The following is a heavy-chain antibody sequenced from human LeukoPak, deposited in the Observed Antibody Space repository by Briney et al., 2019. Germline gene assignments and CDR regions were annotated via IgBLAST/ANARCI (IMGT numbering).Heavy chain of an antibody. V-gene: IGHV3-7*03. D-gene: IGHD1-26*01. J-gene: IGHJ5*02. CDR2: INHNGNVN. Sequence: GGSLRLSCAASGFTFSSYWMNWARQAPGKGLEWVASINHNGNVNYYVDSVKGRFTISRDNAKNSLYLQMSNLRAEDTAVYYCARSRAFNSGAFDPWGQGSLVTVSS. CDR3: ARSRAFNSGAFDP. CDR1: GFTFSSYW.